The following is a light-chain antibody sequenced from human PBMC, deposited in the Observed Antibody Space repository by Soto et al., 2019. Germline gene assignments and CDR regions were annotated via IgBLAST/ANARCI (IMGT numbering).Light chain of an antibody. CDR3: SAWDNSLNGYV. J-gene: IGLJ1*01. CDR2: TAG. Sequence: QSVLTQPLSVSASPGQRFTISCSGGSSNIGSNTVAWYQHLPGTAPPRLIFTAGQRPSGVPGRFSGSKSGTSASLAISGLQSEDEGDYYCSAWDNSLNGYVFGPGTKVTVL. CDR1: SSNIGSNT. V-gene: IGLV1-44*01.